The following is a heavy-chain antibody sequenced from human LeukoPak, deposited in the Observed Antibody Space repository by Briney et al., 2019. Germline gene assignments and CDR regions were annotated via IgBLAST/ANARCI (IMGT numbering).Heavy chain of an antibody. CDR3: ARVGNPSYYDFWSGSHYFDY. CDR1: GFTFSSNW. CDR2: ISSSSSYI. Sequence: GGSLRLSCTASGFTFSSNWMSWVRQAPGKGLEWVSSISSSSSYIYYADSVKGRFTISRDNAKNSLYVQMNSLRAEDTAVYYCARVGNPSYYDFWSGSHYFDYWGQGTLVTVSS. D-gene: IGHD3-3*01. J-gene: IGHJ4*02. V-gene: IGHV3-21*01.